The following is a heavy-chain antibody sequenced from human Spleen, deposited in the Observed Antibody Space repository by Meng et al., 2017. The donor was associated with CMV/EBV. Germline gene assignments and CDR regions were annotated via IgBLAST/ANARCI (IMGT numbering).Heavy chain of an antibody. J-gene: IGHJ3*02. V-gene: IGHV3-30*03. CDR3: ATSRFHGDFTDAVNI. CDR2: ISYDGSNK. CDR1: GFTFSDFS. Sequence: GGSLRLSCAASGFTFSDFSVSWVRQAPGKGLEWVAVISYDGSNKYYADSVKGRFTISRDNSKRSLYLQMNSLRPEDTAVYYCATSRFHGDFTDAVNIWGQGTLVTVSS. D-gene: IGHD4-17*01.